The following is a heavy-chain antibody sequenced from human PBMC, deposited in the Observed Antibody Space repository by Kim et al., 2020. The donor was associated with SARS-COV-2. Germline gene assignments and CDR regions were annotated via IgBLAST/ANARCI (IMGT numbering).Heavy chain of an antibody. CDR3: AKRYSSSWPGGYFQH. Sequence: DAVEGRFTISRDNSKNTLYLQMNSLRAEDTAVYYCAKRYSSSWPGGYFQHWGQGTLVTVSS. J-gene: IGHJ1*01. D-gene: IGHD6-13*01. V-gene: IGHV3-23*01.